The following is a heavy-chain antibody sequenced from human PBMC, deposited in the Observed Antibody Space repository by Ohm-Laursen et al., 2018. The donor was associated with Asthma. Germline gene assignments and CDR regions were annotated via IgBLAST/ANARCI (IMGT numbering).Heavy chain of an antibody. Sequence: GSLRLSCSASGFTFSDYFMHWVRQGPGQGLVWISHIFPDGRHTNYADSVKGRFTISRDDAKNTLYLQMNSLRVDDTAVYYCARGNLEGLQWDQGTLVTVSS. CDR2: IFPDGRHT. CDR3: ARGNLEGLQ. D-gene: IGHD5-24*01. V-gene: IGHV3-74*01. CDR1: GFTFSDYF. J-gene: IGHJ4*02.